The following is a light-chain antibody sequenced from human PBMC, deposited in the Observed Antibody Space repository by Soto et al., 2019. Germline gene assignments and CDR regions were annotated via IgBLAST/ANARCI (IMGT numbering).Light chain of an antibody. J-gene: IGLJ2*01. V-gene: IGLV2-14*01. Sequence: QSVLTQPASVSGSPGQSITISCTGTSSDVGDFDCVSWYQQHPGKAPKLMIYEVSDRPSGVSNRFSGSKSGDTASLTISGVQAEDGAGYYCSSYTSSSTLVFGGGTKLTVL. CDR3: SSYTSSSTLV. CDR1: SSDVGDFDC. CDR2: EVS.